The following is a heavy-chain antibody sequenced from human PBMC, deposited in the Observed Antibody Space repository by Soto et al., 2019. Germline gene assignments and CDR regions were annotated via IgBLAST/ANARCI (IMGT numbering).Heavy chain of an antibody. J-gene: IGHJ4*02. D-gene: IGHD3-22*01. V-gene: IGHV3-30*18. CDR2: ISYDGSNK. Sequence: GCLRVACSASGFTFSSYGMHWVRQAPGKGLEWVAVISYDGSNKYYADSVKGRFTISRDNSKNTLYLQMNSLRAEDTDVYYCAKDRYDSFDYWGQGTLVTVYS. CDR1: GFTFSSYG. CDR3: AKDRYDSFDY.